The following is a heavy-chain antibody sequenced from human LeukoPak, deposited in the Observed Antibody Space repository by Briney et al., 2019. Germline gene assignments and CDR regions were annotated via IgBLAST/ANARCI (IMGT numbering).Heavy chain of an antibody. V-gene: IGHV1-3*01. J-gene: IGHJ5*02. Sequence: RASVKVSCKASGYTFTSYTMHWVRQAPGQRLEWMGWINADNGNTKYSQKFQGRVTLTRDTSASTAYMELSSLISEDTAVYYCTRKNSGRDYNWFDPWGQGTLVTVSS. D-gene: IGHD6-19*01. CDR1: GYTFTSYT. CDR3: TRKNSGRDYNWFDP. CDR2: INADNGNT.